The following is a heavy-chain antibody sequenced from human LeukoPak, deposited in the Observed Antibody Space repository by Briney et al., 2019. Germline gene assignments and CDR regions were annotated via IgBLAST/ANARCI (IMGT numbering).Heavy chain of an antibody. J-gene: IGHJ6*04. D-gene: IGHD6-13*01. CDR1: GFTFSSYE. CDR3: ARDEAAGRYYYYGMDV. Sequence: QPGGSLRLSCAASGFTFSSYEMNWVRQAPGKGLEWVSYISSSGSTIYYADSVKGRLTISRDNAKNSLYLQMNSLRAEDTAVYYCARDEAAGRYYYYGMDVWGKGTTVTVSS. V-gene: IGHV3-48*03. CDR2: ISSSGSTI.